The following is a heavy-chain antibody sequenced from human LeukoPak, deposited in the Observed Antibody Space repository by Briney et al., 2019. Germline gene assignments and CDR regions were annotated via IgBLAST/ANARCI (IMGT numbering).Heavy chain of an antibody. CDR1: GFTFSGYS. Sequence: GGSLRLSCAASGFTFSGYSMNWVRQAPGRGLEWVSFVCRSGSYIYYADSVKGRLTISRDNAKNSLSLQMNTLRAEDTAVYYCAREYCSGANCVCCCGLDVWGQGTTVTVSS. D-gene: IGHD2-15*01. CDR2: VCRSGSYI. J-gene: IGHJ6*02. CDR3: AREYCSGANCVCCCGLDV. V-gene: IGHV3-21*01.